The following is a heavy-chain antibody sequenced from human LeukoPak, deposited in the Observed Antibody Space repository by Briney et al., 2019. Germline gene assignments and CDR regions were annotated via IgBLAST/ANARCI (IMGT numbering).Heavy chain of an antibody. Sequence: GGSLRLSCAASGFTFSNAWMSWVRQAPGKGLEWVSAIRGGGGRTYYADSVKGRFTISRDNSKNTLFLQMDSLRAEDTAVYYCAKDEGIAVAGTGGFDYWGQGTLVTVSP. CDR2: IRGGGGRT. CDR1: GFTFSNAW. V-gene: IGHV3-23*01. J-gene: IGHJ4*02. D-gene: IGHD6-19*01. CDR3: AKDEGIAVAGTGGFDY.